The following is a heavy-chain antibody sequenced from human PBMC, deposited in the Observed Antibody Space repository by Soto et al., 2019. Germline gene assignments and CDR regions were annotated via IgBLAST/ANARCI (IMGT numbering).Heavy chain of an antibody. CDR2: IYWDNDK. D-gene: IGHD1-7*01. J-gene: IGHJ4*02. CDR1: GFSLITSRVG. CDR3: AHRRSGVSQWNYGDFDY. Sequence: SGPTLVNTTKTITLTCTFYGFSLITSRVGMGWIRQTPRKFLDWLAFIYWDNDKRYSLSLRSRLTISNDTSKNQVVLTMTEVDPVDTATYFCAHRRSGVSQWNYGDFDYWGQGTQVTVSS. V-gene: IGHV2-5*02.